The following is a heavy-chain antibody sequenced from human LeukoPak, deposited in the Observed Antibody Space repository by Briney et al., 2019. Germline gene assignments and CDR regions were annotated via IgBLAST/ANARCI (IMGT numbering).Heavy chain of an antibody. CDR3: ARLTKNDSGSFRFGKKKRGYMDV. D-gene: IGHD3-10*01. CDR1: GGSFSGYY. J-gene: IGHJ6*03. V-gene: IGHV4-34*01. Sequence: PSETLSLTCAVYGGSFSGYYWSWIRQPPGKGLEWIGEINHSGSNNYNPSLKSRVTISVDTSKNQFSLKLSSVTAADTAVYYCARLTKNDSGSFRFGKKKRGYMDVWGKGTTVTISS. CDR2: INHSGSN.